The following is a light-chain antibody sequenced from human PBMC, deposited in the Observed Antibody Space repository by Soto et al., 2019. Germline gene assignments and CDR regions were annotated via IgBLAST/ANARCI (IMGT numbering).Light chain of an antibody. Sequence: EIVLSQSPGTLSLSPGERATLSCRASQSVTNSFLAWYQQKPGQAPRLLIYGASSRATGISDRFSGSGSGTDFTLTISRLEPEDFAVYYCQQYGSSPSFGGGTKVDIK. CDR2: GAS. J-gene: IGKJ4*01. CDR1: QSVTNSF. CDR3: QQYGSSPS. V-gene: IGKV3-20*01.